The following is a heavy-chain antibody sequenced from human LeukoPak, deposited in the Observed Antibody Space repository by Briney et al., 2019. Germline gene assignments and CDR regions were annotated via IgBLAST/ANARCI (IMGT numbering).Heavy chain of an antibody. CDR2: ISSSSSYI. J-gene: IGHJ4*02. CDR3: AKGLVGATNEDY. CDR1: GFTFSSYS. V-gene: IGHV3-21*04. Sequence: GGSLRLSCAASGFTFSSYSMNWVRQAPGKGLEWVSSISSSSSYIYYADSVKGRFTISRDNAKNSLYLQMNSLRAEDTAVYYCAKGLVGATNEDYWGQGTLVTVSS. D-gene: IGHD1-26*01.